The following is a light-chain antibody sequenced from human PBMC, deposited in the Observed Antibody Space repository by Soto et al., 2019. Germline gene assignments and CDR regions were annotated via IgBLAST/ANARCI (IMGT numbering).Light chain of an antibody. CDR1: QSISSY. Sequence: DIQMTQSPSSLSASVGDRVTITCRASQSISSYLNWYQQRPGKAPNLLIFAASSLQSGVPSRFSGSGSGTDFTLTISSLQPEVFATYCCKQSFNSFPLTLVGGTRVDIK. J-gene: IGKJ4*01. CDR3: KQSFNSFPLT. CDR2: AAS. V-gene: IGKV1-39*01.